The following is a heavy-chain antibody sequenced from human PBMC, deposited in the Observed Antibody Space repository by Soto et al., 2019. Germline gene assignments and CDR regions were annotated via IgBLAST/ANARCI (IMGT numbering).Heavy chain of an antibody. CDR3: ATDRFSSWHAFDI. D-gene: IGHD6-13*01. J-gene: IGHJ3*02. CDR2: ISYDGSNK. CDR1: GFTFSSYG. V-gene: IGHV3-30*03. Sequence: QVQLVESGGGVVQPGRSLRLSCAASGFTFSSYGMHWVRQAPGKGLEWVAVISYDGSNKYYADSVKGRFTISRDNSKNTLYLQMNSRRAEDTAVYYCATDRFSSWHAFDIWGQGTMVTVSS.